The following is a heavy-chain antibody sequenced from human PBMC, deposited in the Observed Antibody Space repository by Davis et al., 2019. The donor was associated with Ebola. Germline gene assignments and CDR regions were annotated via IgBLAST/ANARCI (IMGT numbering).Heavy chain of an antibody. CDR3: ARRAAVAYDHVWGISRHDAFDI. J-gene: IGHJ3*02. V-gene: IGHV5-51*01. CDR2: IYPGDSDT. Sequence: GESLKISCKASGYSFSNFWIGWVRQMPGKGLEWMGIIYPGDSDTRYSPSFQGQVTISADKSIATAYLQWSSLKASDTAMYYCARRAAVAYDHVWGISRHDAFDIWGQGTMVTVSS. D-gene: IGHD3-16*01. CDR1: GYSFSNFW.